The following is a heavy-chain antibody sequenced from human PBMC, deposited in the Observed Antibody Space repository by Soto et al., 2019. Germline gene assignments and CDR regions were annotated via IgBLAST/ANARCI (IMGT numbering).Heavy chain of an antibody. D-gene: IGHD6-25*01. CDR2: IIPILGIA. CDR1: GGTFSSYT. CDR3: WRSGYGDYYYYGMDV. Sequence: QVQLVQSGAEVKKPGASVKVSCKASGGTFSSYTISWVRQAPGQGLEWMGRIIPILGIANYAQKFQGRVTITAYKATSTVSLELSGLKSEDSAVYYCWRSGYGDYYYYGMDVCGQGTTVTVFS. J-gene: IGHJ6*02. V-gene: IGHV1-69*02.